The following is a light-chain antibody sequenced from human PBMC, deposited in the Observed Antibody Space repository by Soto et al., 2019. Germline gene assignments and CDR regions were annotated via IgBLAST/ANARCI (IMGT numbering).Light chain of an antibody. CDR2: EDK. Sequence: NFMLTQPHSVSESPGKTVNISCTGSSGSIASNYVQWYQQRPGSAPTTVIYEDKKRPSRVPDGFSGSIDSSSNSASITSCRLKTEYEAHYYCQANRGKTITVLGVGTQLTVL. J-gene: IGLJ7*01. CDR1: SGSIASNY. CDR3: QANRGKTITV. V-gene: IGLV6-57*02.